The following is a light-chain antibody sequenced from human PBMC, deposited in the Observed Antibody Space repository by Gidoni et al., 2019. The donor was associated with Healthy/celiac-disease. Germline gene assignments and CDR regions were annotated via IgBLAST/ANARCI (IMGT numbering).Light chain of an antibody. V-gene: IGKV1-5*03. J-gene: IGKJ1*01. CDR1: QSISSW. Sequence: DIPVTQSPSTLSASVGHRVTITCRASQSISSWLAWYQQKPGKAPKLLIYKASSLESGVPARFSGSGSGTEFTLTISSLQPDDFATYYCQQYNSYPWTFGQGTKVEIK. CDR2: KAS. CDR3: QQYNSYPWT.